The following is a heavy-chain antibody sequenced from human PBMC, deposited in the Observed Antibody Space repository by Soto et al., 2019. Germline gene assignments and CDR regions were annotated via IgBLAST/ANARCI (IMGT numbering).Heavy chain of an antibody. CDR3: ARGSTSWYFDF. CDR1: GFTFNRYW. CDR2: IKKDGSEQ. Sequence: LRLSCAASGFTFNRYWMSWVRQAPGKGLEWVANIKKDGSEQYYVDSVKGRFTVSRDNAKNSLTLQMSGLRAEDTAVYYCARGSTSWYFDFWGQGTLVTVSS. V-gene: IGHV3-7*01. J-gene: IGHJ4*02. D-gene: IGHD2-2*01.